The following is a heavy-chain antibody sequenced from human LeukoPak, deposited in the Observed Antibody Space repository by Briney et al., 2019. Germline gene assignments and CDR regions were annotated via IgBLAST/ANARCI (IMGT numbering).Heavy chain of an antibody. D-gene: IGHD3-22*01. Sequence: SETLSLTCTVSDGSISSYYWSWIRQPAGKGLEWIGRIYSSGSANYNPSLKSRVTMSVDTSKNQFSLKLSSVTAADTAVYYCARNYYDSNGYYSSFDYWGQGTLVTVSS. CDR1: DGSISSYY. J-gene: IGHJ4*02. V-gene: IGHV4-4*07. CDR3: ARNYYDSNGYYSSFDY. CDR2: IYSSGSA.